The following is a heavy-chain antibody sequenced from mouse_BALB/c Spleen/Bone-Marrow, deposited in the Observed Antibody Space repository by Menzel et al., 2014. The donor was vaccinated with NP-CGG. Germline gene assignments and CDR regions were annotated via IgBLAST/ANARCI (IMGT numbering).Heavy chain of an antibody. V-gene: IGHV1-4*01. D-gene: IGHD2-4*01. CDR3: AREKGITFAY. CDR2: INPSSGYT. J-gene: IGHJ3*01. Sequence: QVHVKQSGAELARPGASVKMSCKASGYTFTSYTMHWVKQRPGQGLEWIGYINPSSGYTNYNQKFKDKATLTADRSSSTAYMQLSSLTSEGSAVYYCAREKGITFAYWGQGTLVTVSA. CDR1: GYTFTSYT.